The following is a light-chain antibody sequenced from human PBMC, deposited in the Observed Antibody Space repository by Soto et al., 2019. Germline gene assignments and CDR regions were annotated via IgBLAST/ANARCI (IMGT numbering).Light chain of an antibody. V-gene: IGKV3-20*01. CDR3: QQYDSSPRT. CDR2: GVS. CDR1: QSVSSTL. J-gene: IGKJ1*01. Sequence: ELVLTQSPVALSLSSGERATLSCRASQSVSSTLLTWYQQKPGQAPRLLIYGVSSRATGIPDRFSGSGSGTDFTLTISRVEPEDFAVYYCQQYDSSPRTFGQGTKVE.